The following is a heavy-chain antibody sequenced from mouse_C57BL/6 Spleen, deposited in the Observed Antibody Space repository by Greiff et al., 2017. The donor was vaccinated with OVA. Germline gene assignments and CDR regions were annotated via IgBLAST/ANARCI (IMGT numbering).Heavy chain of an antibody. V-gene: IGHV1-69*01. CDR2: IDPSDSYT. J-gene: IGHJ4*01. CDR3: ARCVRDD. Sequence: QVQLQQPGAELVMPGASVKLSCKASGYTFTSYWMHWVKQRPGQGLEWIGEIDPSDSYTNYNQKFKGKSTLTVDKSSSTAYMQLSSLTSEDSAVYYSARCVRDDWGQGTSVTVSS. CDR1: GYTFTSYW.